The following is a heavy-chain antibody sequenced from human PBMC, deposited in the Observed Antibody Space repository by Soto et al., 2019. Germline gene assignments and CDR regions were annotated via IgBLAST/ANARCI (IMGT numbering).Heavy chain of an antibody. J-gene: IGHJ4*02. D-gene: IGHD6-13*01. Sequence: PSETLSLTCTVSGGSISSGDYYWSWLRQPPGKGLEWIGYIYDSGSTLYNPSLKSRVTISVDRSKNQFSLKLSSVTAADTAVYYCARARSGIATPGYYFDYWGQGTLVTVSS. CDR3: ARARSGIATPGYYFDY. V-gene: IGHV4-61*08. CDR1: GGSISSGDYY. CDR2: IYDSGST.